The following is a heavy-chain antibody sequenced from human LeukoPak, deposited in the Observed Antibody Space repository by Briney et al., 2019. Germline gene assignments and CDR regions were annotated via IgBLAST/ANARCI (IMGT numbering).Heavy chain of an antibody. CDR1: GFSFSSYG. J-gene: IGHJ4*02. Sequence: ASVRVSCKASGFSFSSYGFSWVRQAPGQGLEWMGWISAYNGKTNYAQKFQGRVTMTTDTSTTTVYMDLRSLRSDDTAMYFCARGGALTSFDSWGQGTLITVSS. V-gene: IGHV1-18*01. D-gene: IGHD1-26*01. CDR3: ARGGALTSFDS. CDR2: ISAYNGKT.